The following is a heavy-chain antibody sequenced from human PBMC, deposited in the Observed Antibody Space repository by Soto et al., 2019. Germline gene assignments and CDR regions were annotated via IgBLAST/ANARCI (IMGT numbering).Heavy chain of an antibody. CDR3: ARASASSKLRGVVIN. V-gene: IGHV4-4*02. Sequence: QVQLQESGPGLVKPSGTLSLTCALSGASIITDNWWSWVRQPPGKEMEWIGEIYHSGNTNFNPSVNIRVTISVDTSKHPFSLTVSSVTAADTAIYYCARASASSKLRGVVINWGQGTLVTVSS. J-gene: IGHJ4*02. CDR2: IYHSGNT. CDR1: GASIITDNW. D-gene: IGHD3-10*01.